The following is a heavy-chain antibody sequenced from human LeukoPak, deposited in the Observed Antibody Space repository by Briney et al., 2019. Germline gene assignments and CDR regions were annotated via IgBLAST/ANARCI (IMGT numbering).Heavy chain of an antibody. V-gene: IGHV1-2*02. J-gene: IGHJ5*02. Sequence: GASVKVSCKASGYTFTGYYMHWVRQAPGQGLEWMGWINPNSGGTNYAQKFQGRVTMTRDTSISTAYMEVSRLRSDDTAVYYCASQEAVAGKNWFDPWGQGTLVTVSS. CDR1: GYTFTGYY. D-gene: IGHD6-19*01. CDR2: INPNSGGT. CDR3: ASQEAVAGKNWFDP.